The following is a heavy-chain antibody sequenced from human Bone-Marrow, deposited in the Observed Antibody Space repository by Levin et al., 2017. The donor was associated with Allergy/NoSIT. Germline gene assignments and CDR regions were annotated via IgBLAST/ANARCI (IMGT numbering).Heavy chain of an antibody. J-gene: IGHJ2*01. CDR1: GFIFASYE. CDR3: ARDFSTSSHFWNFDL. Sequence: LSLTCAASGFIFASYEMNWVRPAPGKGLEWLSYISGEGTATYYSDSVRGRFTISRDNAKKLLFLQLNGLRVEDTALYYCARDFSTSSHFWNFDLWGRGTHVTVSS. D-gene: IGHD6-6*01. V-gene: IGHV3-48*03. CDR2: ISGEGTAT.